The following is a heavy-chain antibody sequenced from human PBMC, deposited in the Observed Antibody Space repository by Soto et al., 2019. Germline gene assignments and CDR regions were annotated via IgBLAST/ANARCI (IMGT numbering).Heavy chain of an antibody. J-gene: IGHJ4*02. CDR1: GGSFTSNNW. CDR3: ASRDPGTSVDY. D-gene: IGHD1-7*01. V-gene: IGHV4-4*02. CDR2: IYRTGST. Sequence: SETLYLTCAVSGGSFTSNNWWTWVRQPPGQGLEWIGEIYRTGSTNCNPSLKSRVTISLDKSENQFSLKVTSLTAADTAVYYCASRDPGTSVDYWGQGTLVTVSS.